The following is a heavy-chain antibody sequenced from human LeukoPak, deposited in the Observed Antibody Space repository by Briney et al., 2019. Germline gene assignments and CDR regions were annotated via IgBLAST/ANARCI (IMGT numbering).Heavy chain of an antibody. Sequence: GGSLRLSCTASEFIFRTYVMTWFRQAPGKGLEWVSTISGSADSTYYADSVKGRFTISRDTSKSTLYLQMNSLRAEDTAVYYCARSNWNYVDYYYYYYMDVWGKGTTVTVSS. D-gene: IGHD1-7*01. CDR2: ISGSADST. CDR1: EFIFRTYV. CDR3: ARSNWNYVDYYYYYYMDV. J-gene: IGHJ6*03. V-gene: IGHV3-23*01.